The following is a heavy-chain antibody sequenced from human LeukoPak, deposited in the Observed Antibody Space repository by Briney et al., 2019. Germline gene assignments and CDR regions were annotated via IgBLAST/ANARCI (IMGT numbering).Heavy chain of an antibody. CDR3: AKDAQCSSTSRCIPYAFDI. J-gene: IGHJ3*02. CDR2: MRFDGSNK. Sequence: PGGSLRLSCAASGFSFSNYGMHWVRQGPGKGLQWVTFMRFDGSNKYYADSVKGRFTISRDNSKNTLYLQMNSLRAEDTAVYYCAKDAQCSSTSRCIPYAFDIWGQGTMVTVSS. D-gene: IGHD2-2*01. CDR1: GFSFSNYG. V-gene: IGHV3-30*02.